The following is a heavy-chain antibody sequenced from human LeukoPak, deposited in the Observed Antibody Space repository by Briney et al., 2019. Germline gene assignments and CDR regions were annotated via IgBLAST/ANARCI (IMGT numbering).Heavy chain of an antibody. Sequence: GASVKVSCKASGYTFTGYYMHWVRQAPGQGLEWMGWINPNSGGTNYAQKFQGRVTMTRDTSISTAYMELSRLRSDDTAVYYCARDPTVTTGGDYYYYMDVWGKGTTVTVSS. D-gene: IGHD4-17*01. V-gene: IGHV1-2*02. CDR2: INPNSGGT. CDR3: ARDPTVTTGGDYYYYMDV. CDR1: GYTFTGYY. J-gene: IGHJ6*03.